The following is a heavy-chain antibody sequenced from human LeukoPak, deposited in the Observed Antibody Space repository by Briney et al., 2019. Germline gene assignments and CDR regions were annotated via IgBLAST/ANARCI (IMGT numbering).Heavy chain of an antibody. D-gene: IGHD3-22*01. J-gene: IGHJ4*02. CDR2: ISSDSNAM. V-gene: IGHV3-11*04. Sequence: PGGSLRLSCAASGFSFSDYYMSWIRQAPGKGLEWLSYISSDSNAMHYADSVTGRFTISRDNAKNSLYLQMNSLRAEDTAVYYCATYYYDTSGYPAFDYWGQGTLVTVSS. CDR3: ATYYYDTSGYPAFDY. CDR1: GFSFSDYY.